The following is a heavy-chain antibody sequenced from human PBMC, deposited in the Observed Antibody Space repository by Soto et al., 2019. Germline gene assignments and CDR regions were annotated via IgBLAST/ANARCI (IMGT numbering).Heavy chain of an antibody. CDR1: GYSFTGLD. CDR3: ARGVTAGVDY. D-gene: IGHD2-21*02. Sequence: QVQLVQSGAEVREPGASVKVSCKASGYSFTGLDINWVRQTTGQGLEWMGWMQPSSGRTGYAQKFQGRVTMTRDNSINTAYMELSSLTSDDTAFYYCARGVTAGVDYWGQGTLVTVSS. J-gene: IGHJ4*02. CDR2: MQPSSGRT. V-gene: IGHV1-8*01.